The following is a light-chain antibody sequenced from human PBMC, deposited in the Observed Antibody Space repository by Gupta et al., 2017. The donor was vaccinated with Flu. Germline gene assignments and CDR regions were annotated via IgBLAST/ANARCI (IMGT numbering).Light chain of an antibody. CDR1: TSNIEGNV. V-gene: IGLV1-44*01. CDR2: VHS. Sequence: QSVLTQAPSASGTPGQRVTISCFGSTSNIEGNVFNGYHPLAGTAPKLLIFVHSKRPSGVPDRFSASKSGTAASMATSGLQAEDEADYWCAAGDAAMNSVVFGGGTKLTVL. CDR3: AAGDAAMNSVV. J-gene: IGLJ2*01.